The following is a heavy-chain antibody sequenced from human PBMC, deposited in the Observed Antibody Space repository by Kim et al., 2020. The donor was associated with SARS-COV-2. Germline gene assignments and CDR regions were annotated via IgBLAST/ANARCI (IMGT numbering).Heavy chain of an antibody. CDR2: IDGSDGTT. V-gene: IGHV3-23*01. CDR3: MKGGWGWIWDH. J-gene: IGHJ4*02. Sequence: GGSLRLSCTTSGFTFTGHAMSWVRQAPGKGLEWVSSIDGSDGTTYYVDSVKGRCTISRDDSKNTLYLQMNNLRVDDMAVYYCMKGGWGWIWDHWGQGTLVTVSS. D-gene: IGHD2-2*03. CDR1: GFTFTGHA.